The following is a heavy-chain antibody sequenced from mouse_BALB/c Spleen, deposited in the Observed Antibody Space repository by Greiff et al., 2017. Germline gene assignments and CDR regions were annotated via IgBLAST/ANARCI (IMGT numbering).Heavy chain of an antibody. CDR3: ARALGPVRAMDY. D-gene: IGHD4-1*01. J-gene: IGHJ4*01. CDR1: GFTFSSYA. CDR2: ISSGSSYT. V-gene: IGHV5-9-4*01. Sequence: EVQGVESGGGLVKPGGSLKLSCAVSGFTFSSYAMSWVRQYPAKRMEWVAEISSGSSYTYYQDTVTGRFTITRDNAKNTLFLEMSTLRSEDTAMYYCARALGPVRAMDYWGQGTSVTVSS.